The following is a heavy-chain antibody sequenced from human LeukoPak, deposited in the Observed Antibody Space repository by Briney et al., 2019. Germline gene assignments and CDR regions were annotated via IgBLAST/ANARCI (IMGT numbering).Heavy chain of an antibody. CDR3: ARASSGYSSGMKPFDY. CDR1: GGTFSSYA. Sequence: SVKVSCKASGGTFSSYAISWVRQAPGQGLEWMGGIIPIFGTANYAQKSQGRVTITTDESTSTAYMELSSLRSEDTAVYYCARASSGYSSGMKPFDYWGQGTLVTVSS. J-gene: IGHJ4*02. V-gene: IGHV1-69*05. D-gene: IGHD6-19*01. CDR2: IIPIFGTA.